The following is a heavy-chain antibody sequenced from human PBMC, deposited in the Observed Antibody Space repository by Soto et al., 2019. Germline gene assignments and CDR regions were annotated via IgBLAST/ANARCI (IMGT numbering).Heavy chain of an antibody. J-gene: IGHJ6*02. V-gene: IGHV1-69*01. CDR1: GGTFSSYA. CDR2: IIPIFGTA. Sequence: QVQLVQSGAEVKKPGSSVKVSCKASGGTFSSYAISWVRQAPGQGLEWMVGIIPIFGTANYAQKFQGRVTITADESTSTAYMELSSLRSEDTAVYYCARRIAARVAGHYYGMDVWGQGTTVTVSS. CDR3: ARRIAARVAGHYYGMDV. D-gene: IGHD6-6*01.